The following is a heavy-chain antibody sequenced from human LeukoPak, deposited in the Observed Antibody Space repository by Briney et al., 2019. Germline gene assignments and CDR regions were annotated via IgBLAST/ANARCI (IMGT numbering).Heavy chain of an antibody. V-gene: IGHV3-21*01. Sequence: GGSLRLSCAASGFSFSSYWMTWVREAPGKGLEWVSSISSSSSYIYYADSVKGQFTISRDNAKNSLYLQMNSLRAEDTAVYYCARYAAYSSSWGIDYWGQGTLVTVSS. CDR1: GFSFSSYW. D-gene: IGHD6-13*01. CDR3: ARYAAYSSSWGIDY. CDR2: ISSSSSYI. J-gene: IGHJ4*02.